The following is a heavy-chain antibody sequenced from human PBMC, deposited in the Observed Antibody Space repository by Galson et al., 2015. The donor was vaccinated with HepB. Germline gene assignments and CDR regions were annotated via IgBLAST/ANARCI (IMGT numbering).Heavy chain of an antibody. J-gene: IGHJ2*01. CDR1: GFTFSSYW. V-gene: IGHV3-7*01. D-gene: IGHD4-17*01. Sequence: SLRLSCAASGFTFSSYWMSWVRQAPGKGLEWVANIKQDGSEKYYVDSVKGRFTISRDNAKNSLYLQMNSLRAEDTAVYYCARDVRRYDYGDYPYWYFDLWGRGTLVTVSS. CDR2: IKQDGSEK. CDR3: ARDVRRYDYGDYPYWYFDL.